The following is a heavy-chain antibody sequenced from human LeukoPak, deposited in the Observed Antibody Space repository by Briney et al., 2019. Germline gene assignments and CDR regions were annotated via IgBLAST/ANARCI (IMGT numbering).Heavy chain of an antibody. CDR1: GFTFNIYI. Sequence: GGSLRLSGAASGFTFNIYIMNWVRQAPGKGLEWVSYISSGSGYLYYADSVKGRFTISRDHAKNSLYLQMNSLRAEDTAVYYCAREGSDGFDIWGQGTMVTVSS. CDR2: ISSGSGYL. J-gene: IGHJ3*02. V-gene: IGHV3-21*05. CDR3: AREGSDGFDI.